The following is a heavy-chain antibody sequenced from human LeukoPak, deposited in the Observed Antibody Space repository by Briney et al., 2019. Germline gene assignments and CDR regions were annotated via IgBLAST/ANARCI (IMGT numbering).Heavy chain of an antibody. CDR3: ARTPYYDSSGYYNDY. D-gene: IGHD3-22*01. V-gene: IGHV4-4*07. CDR2: IYTSGST. CDR1: GGSISSYY. Sequence: SETLSLTCTVSGGSISSYYWSWIRQPAGKGLEWIGRIYTSGSTNYNPSLKSRVTISVDTSKNQFSLKLRSVTAADTAVYYCARTPYYDSSGYYNDYWGQGTLVTVSS. J-gene: IGHJ4*02.